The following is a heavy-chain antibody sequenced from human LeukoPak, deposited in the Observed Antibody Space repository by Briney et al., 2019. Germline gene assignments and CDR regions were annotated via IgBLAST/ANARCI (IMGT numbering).Heavy chain of an antibody. D-gene: IGHD3-10*01. V-gene: IGHV3-23*01. CDR3: AKDPLWFGELLYANFDY. CDR1: GFTFSSYA. CDR2: ISGSGGST. J-gene: IGHJ4*02. Sequence: GGSLRLSCAASGFTFSSYAMSWVRQAPGKGLEWVSAISGSGGSTYYADSVKGRFTISRDNSKNTLYLQMNSLRAEDTAVYCCAKDPLWFGELLYANFDYWGQGTLVTVSS.